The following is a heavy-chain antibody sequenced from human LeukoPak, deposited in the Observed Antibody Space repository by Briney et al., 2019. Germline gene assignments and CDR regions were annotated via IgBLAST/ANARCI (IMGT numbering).Heavy chain of an antibody. CDR3: AREDTGVAFDI. J-gene: IGHJ3*02. CDR1: RFTFSSYE. V-gene: IGHV3-48*03. CDR2: ISGSGIK. D-gene: IGHD2-8*01. Sequence: GGSLRLSCAASRFTFSSYEMKWVRQAPGMGLEWVTYISGSGIKHYADSVKGRFTISRDNAKNSLYLQMNSLRVEDTAVYYCAREDTGVAFDIWGQGTTVTV.